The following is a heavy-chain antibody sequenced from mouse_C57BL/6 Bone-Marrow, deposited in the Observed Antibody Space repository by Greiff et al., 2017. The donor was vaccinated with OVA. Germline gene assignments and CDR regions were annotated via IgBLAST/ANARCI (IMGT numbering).Heavy chain of an antibody. CDR3: ARKDSNYDY. CDR1: GYTFTSYW. Sequence: QVQLQQPGAELVKPGASVKLSCKASGYTFTSYWMQWVKQRPGQGLEWIGEIDPSDSYTNYNQKFKGKATLTVDTSSSTAYMQLSSLTSEDSAVEYCARKDSNYDYWGQGTTLTVSS. D-gene: IGHD2-5*01. CDR2: IDPSDSYT. J-gene: IGHJ2*01. V-gene: IGHV1-50*01.